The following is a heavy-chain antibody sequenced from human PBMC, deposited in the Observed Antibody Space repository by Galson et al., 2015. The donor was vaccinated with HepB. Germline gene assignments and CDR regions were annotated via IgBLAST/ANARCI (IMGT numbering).Heavy chain of an antibody. CDR3: ARVRGKWELLRWFDP. Sequence: SVKVSCKASGYTFTSYDINWVRQATGQGLEWMGWMNPNSGNTGYAQKFQGRVTMTRNTSISTAYMELSSLGSEDTAVYYCARVRGKWELLRWFDPWGQGTLVTVSS. V-gene: IGHV1-8*01. J-gene: IGHJ5*02. CDR2: MNPNSGNT. D-gene: IGHD1-26*01. CDR1: GYTFTSYD.